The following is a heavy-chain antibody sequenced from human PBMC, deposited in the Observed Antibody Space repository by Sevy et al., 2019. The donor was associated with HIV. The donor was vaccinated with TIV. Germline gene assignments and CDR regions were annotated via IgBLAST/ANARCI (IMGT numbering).Heavy chain of an antibody. D-gene: IGHD3-16*01. CDR3: AVGAASGRWFDS. CDR2: ITWNSGGI. CDR1: GLTFDDYA. Sequence: GGSLRLSCVVSGLTFDDYAMHWVRRPPGKGLEWVSGITWNSGGIGYADSVKGRFTISRDNAKKSLYLQMNSLRIEDTAFYYCAVGAASGRWFDSWGQGTLVTVSS. J-gene: IGHJ5*01. V-gene: IGHV3-9*01.